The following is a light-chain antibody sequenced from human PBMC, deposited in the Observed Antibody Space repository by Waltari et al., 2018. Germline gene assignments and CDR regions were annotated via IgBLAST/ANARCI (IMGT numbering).Light chain of an antibody. J-gene: IGKJ4*01. CDR3: QHYYSSPLT. Sequence: DIVMTQSPDSLAVSLGERATINCKSSQRVLNSSNNKYYLAWYQQKPGQPPKLLIYWASTRESGVPDRFSGSGSGTDFTLTISSLQAEDVAVYYCQHYYSSPLTFGGGTKVEIK. CDR2: WAS. V-gene: IGKV4-1*01. CDR1: QRVLNSSNNKYY.